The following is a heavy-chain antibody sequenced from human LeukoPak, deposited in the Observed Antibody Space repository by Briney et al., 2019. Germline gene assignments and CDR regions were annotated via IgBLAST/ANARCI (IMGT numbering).Heavy chain of an antibody. CDR2: IYYSGST. J-gene: IGHJ4*02. Sequence: KPSETLTLTCAVSGYSISSIYYWGWIRRPPGKGLEWIGSIYYSGSTYYNPSLKSRVTISVDTSKNQFSLKLSSVTAADTAVYYCARQAGGSYLLPFDYWGQGTLVTVSS. D-gene: IGHD1-26*01. CDR1: GYSISSIYY. V-gene: IGHV4-38-2*01. CDR3: ARQAGGSYLLPFDY.